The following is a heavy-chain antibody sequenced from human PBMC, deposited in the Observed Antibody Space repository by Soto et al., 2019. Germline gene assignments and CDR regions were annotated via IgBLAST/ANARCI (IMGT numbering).Heavy chain of an antibody. CDR3: ARHRGYSSSTYYYYGMDV. J-gene: IGHJ6*02. D-gene: IGHD6-6*01. Sequence: PGESLKISCKGSGYSFTSYWISWVRQMPGKGLEWMGRIDPSDSYTNYSPSFQGHVTISADKSISTAYLQWSSLKASDTAMYYCARHRGYSSSTYYYYGMDVCGQWPTDSVSS. CDR2: IDPSDSYT. CDR1: GYSFTSYW. V-gene: IGHV5-10-1*01.